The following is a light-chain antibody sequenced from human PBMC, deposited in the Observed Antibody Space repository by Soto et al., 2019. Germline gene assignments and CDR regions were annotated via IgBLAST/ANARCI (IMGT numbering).Light chain of an antibody. CDR3: QQHSNWPRT. V-gene: IGKV3-15*01. CDR1: QSVSSN. Sequence: EIVVIQSPATLYASPGESATLTRRASQSVSSNLAWYQQKPGQAPRLLMYGTSTRATGIPARFSGSGSGTEFTLTISSLQSEDFAVYYCQQHSNWPRTFGQGTKVDIK. J-gene: IGKJ1*01. CDR2: GTS.